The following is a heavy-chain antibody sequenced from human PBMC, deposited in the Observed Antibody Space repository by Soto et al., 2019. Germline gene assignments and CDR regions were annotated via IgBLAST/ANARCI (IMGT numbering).Heavy chain of an antibody. D-gene: IGHD2-15*01. Sequence: SETLSLTCTVSGGSISSYYWSWIRQPPGKGLEWIGSIYYSGSTYYNPSLKSRVTISVDTSKNQFSLKLSSVTAADTAVYYCARIVLVAATLYWGQGTLVTVSS. V-gene: IGHV4-59*05. J-gene: IGHJ4*02. CDR2: IYYSGST. CDR3: ARIVLVAATLY. CDR1: GGSISSYY.